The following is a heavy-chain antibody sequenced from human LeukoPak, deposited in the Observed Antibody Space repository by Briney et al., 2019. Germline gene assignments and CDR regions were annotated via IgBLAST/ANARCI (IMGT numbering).Heavy chain of an antibody. D-gene: IGHD3-10*01. V-gene: IGHV4-38-2*02. Sequence: PSETLSLTCTVSGYSISSGYYWGWIRQPPGKGLGWIGSIYHSGSTYYNPSLKSRVTISVDTSKNQFSLKLSSVTAADTAVCYCARDRRGFDWFDYWGQGTLVTVSS. CDR1: GYSISSGYY. CDR2: IYHSGST. CDR3: ARDRRGFDWFDY. J-gene: IGHJ5*01.